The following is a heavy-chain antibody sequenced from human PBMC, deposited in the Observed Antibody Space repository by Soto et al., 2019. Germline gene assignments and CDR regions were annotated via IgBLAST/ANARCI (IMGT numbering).Heavy chain of an antibody. CDR1: GYTFTSYY. CDR3: VRELGDGSSGYGYQVWFAP. Sequence: GASVKVSCKASGYTFTSYYMHWVRQAPGQGLEWMGIINPSGGSTSYAQKFQGRVTMTRDTSTSTVYMELSSLRSEDMAVYYCVRELGDGSSGYGYQVWFAPWGQGTLVTVSS. CDR2: INPSGGST. J-gene: IGHJ5*02. D-gene: IGHD3-22*01. V-gene: IGHV1-46*03.